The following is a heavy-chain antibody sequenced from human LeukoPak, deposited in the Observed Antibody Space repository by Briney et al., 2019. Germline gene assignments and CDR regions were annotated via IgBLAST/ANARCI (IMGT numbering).Heavy chain of an antibody. V-gene: IGHV1-69*06. CDR3: ARTDCSSTSCGIAAAGGY. CDR2: IIPIFGTA. Sequence: SVKVSCKASGGTFSSYAISWVRQAPGQGLEWMGGIIPIFGTANYAQKFQGRVTITADKSTSTAYMELSSLRSEDTAVYYCARTDCSSTSCGIAAAGGYWGQGTLVTVSS. CDR1: GGTFSSYA. D-gene: IGHD2-2*01. J-gene: IGHJ4*02.